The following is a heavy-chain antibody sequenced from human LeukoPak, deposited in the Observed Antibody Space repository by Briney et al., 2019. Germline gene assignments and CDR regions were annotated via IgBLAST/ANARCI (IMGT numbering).Heavy chain of an antibody. J-gene: IGHJ4*02. CDR3: ASDFGY. Sequence: SETLSLTCTVSGGSISGYYWSWIRQPPGKGLEWVGYIYYSGSTNYNPSLKSRVTISVDTSKNQFSLKLNSVTAADTAVYYCASDFGYWGQGTLVTVSS. CDR1: GGSISGYY. D-gene: IGHD3-10*01. V-gene: IGHV4-59*12. CDR2: IYYSGST.